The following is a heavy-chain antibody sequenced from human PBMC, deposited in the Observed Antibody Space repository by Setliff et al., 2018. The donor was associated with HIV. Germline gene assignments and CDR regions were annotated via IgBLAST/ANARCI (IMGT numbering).Heavy chain of an antibody. CDR3: ARSQINLVRGVVHYFDY. V-gene: IGHV1-3*03. CDR1: GSPFSSYG. Sequence: ASVKVSCKASGSPFSSYGISWVRQAPGQRLEWVGWINTGNGDTKYSQDFQGRVTISRDTSASTAHMELSSLRSEDMAVYYCARSQINLVRGVVHYFDYWGQGTLVTVSS. J-gene: IGHJ4*02. D-gene: IGHD3-10*01. CDR2: INTGNGDT.